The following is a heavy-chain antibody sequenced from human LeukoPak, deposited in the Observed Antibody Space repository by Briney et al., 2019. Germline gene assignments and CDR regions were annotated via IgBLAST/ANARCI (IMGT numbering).Heavy chain of an antibody. V-gene: IGHV4-34*01. CDR3: ARDLKAGGYFDY. CDR2: TNHRGYI. J-gene: IGHJ4*02. D-gene: IGHD3-10*01. CDR1: GGSFSGYY. Sequence: SETLSLTSVDSGGSFSGYYWSWIRPPPGKRLWWIGETNHRGYINSNPSLKSRVTISVDTSKNQFSLNLSSVTAADTAVYYCARDLKAGGYFDYWGQGTPVTVSS.